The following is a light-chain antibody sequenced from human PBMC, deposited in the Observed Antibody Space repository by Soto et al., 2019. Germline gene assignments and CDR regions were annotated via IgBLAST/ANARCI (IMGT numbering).Light chain of an antibody. J-gene: IGLJ1*01. V-gene: IGLV2-14*01. CDR3: CSFTTSSTYV. CDR2: DVT. CDR1: SSDVGGYNY. Sequence: QSALTQPASVSGSPGQSITISCTGTSSDVGGYNYVSWYQQYPGKAPKVMIYDVTNRPSGVSNRFSGSRSGNTASLTISGLQAEDEADYYCCSFTTSSTYVFGTGTMVTVL.